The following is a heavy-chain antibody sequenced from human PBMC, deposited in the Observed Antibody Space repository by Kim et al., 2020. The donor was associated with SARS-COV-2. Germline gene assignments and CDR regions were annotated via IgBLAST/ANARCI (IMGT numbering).Heavy chain of an antibody. CDR3: AKVSQPDYYDSSGYLSYCDY. D-gene: IGHD3-22*01. J-gene: IGHJ4*02. V-gene: IGHV3-23*01. CDR2: ISGSGGST. CDR1: GFTFSSYA. Sequence: GGSLRLSCAASGFTFSSYAMSWVRQAPGKGLEWVSAISGSGGSTYYADSVKGRFTISRDNSKNTLYLQMNSLRAEDTAVYYCAKVSQPDYYDSSGYLSYCDYWGQRTLLSDPS.